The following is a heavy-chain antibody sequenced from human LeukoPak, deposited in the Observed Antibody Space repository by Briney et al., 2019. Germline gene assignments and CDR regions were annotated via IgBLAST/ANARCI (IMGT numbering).Heavy chain of an antibody. CDR2: INHSGST. J-gene: IGHJ6*02. CDR1: GFTFSSYA. D-gene: IGHD2-15*01. V-gene: IGHV4-34*01. Sequence: GSLRLSCAASGFTFSSYAMSWIRQPPGKGLEWIGEINHSGSTNYNPSLKSRVTISVDTSKNQFSLKLSSVTAADTAVYYCASTHYPYYYYYGMDVWGQGTTVTVSS. CDR3: ASTHYPYYYYYGMDV.